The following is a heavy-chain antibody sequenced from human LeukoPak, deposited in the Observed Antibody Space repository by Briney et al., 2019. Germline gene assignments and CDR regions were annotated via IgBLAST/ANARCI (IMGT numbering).Heavy chain of an antibody. J-gene: IGHJ4*02. D-gene: IGHD4-17*01. Sequence: PSETLSLTCTVSGGSISSGGYYWSWIRQPPGKGLEWIGEINHSGSTNYNPSLKSRVTISVDTSKNQFSLKLSSVTAADTAVYYCAREYGDPNYFDYWGQGTLVTVSS. CDR1: GGSISSGGYY. CDR3: AREYGDPNYFDY. V-gene: IGHV4-39*07. CDR2: INHSGST.